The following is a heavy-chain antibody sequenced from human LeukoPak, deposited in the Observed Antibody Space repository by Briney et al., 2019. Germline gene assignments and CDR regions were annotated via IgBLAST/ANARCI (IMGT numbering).Heavy chain of an antibody. CDR3: VRDLTSGARFDF. Sequence: PGGSLRLSCVASGFIFTDYAFNWVRQTPGKGMEWVAIISSDGNTQSYADPLKGRFTISRDNFRDTVFLELTTLRPEDTGLYYCVRDLTSGARFDFWGPGTLVTVSS. V-gene: IGHV3-30*04. CDR1: GFIFTDYA. D-gene: IGHD3-9*01. J-gene: IGHJ4*01. CDR2: ISSDGNTQ.